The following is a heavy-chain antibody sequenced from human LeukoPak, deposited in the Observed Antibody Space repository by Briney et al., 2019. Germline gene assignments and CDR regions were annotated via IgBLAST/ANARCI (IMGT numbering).Heavy chain of an antibody. CDR1: GYTLTELS. V-gene: IGHV1-24*01. CDR3: ATDSSGYYYFDY. CDR2: FDPEDGET. Sequence: GASVKVSCKVFGYTLTELSMHWVRQAPGKGLEWMGGFDPEDGETIYAQKFQGRVTMTEDTSTDTAYMELSSLRSEDTAVYYCATDSSGYYYFDYWGQGTLVTVSS. J-gene: IGHJ4*02. D-gene: IGHD3-22*01.